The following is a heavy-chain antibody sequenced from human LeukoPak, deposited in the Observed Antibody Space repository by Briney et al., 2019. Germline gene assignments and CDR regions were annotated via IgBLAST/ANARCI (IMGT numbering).Heavy chain of an antibody. V-gene: IGHV4-61*02. CDR2: IYTSGST. Sequence: SETLSLTCTVSGGSISSGSYYWSWIRQPAGKGLEWIGRIYTSGSTNYNPSLKSRVTISVDTSKNQFSLKLSSVTAADTAVYYCARASAEKRYCSSTSCYAGISFWFDPWGQGTLVTVSS. CDR3: ARASAEKRYCSSTSCYAGISFWFDP. D-gene: IGHD2-2*01. CDR1: GGSISSGSYY. J-gene: IGHJ5*02.